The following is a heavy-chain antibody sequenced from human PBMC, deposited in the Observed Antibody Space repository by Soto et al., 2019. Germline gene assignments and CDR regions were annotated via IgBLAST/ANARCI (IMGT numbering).Heavy chain of an antibody. D-gene: IGHD3-3*01. CDR2: ISAYNGNT. Sequence: ASVKVSCKASGYTFTGYGISWVRQAPGQGLEWMGWISAYNGNTNYAQKLQGRVTMTTDTSTSTAYMELRSLRSDDTAVYYCARGLNDFWSGYYELDPWGQGTLVTVSS. J-gene: IGHJ5*02. V-gene: IGHV1-18*04. CDR1: GYTFTGYG. CDR3: ARGLNDFWSGYYELDP.